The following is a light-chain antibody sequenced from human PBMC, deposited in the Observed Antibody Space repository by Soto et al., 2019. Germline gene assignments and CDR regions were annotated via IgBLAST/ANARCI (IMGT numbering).Light chain of an antibody. CDR3: QQYDSYSLT. Sequence: DIQMTQSPSTLSGSVGDRVTITCRASQTISSWLAWYQQKPGKAPNLLIYKASSLESGVPSRFSGSGSGTEFTLTISSLQPDDFATYYCQQYDSYSLTFGQGTRLEVK. V-gene: IGKV1-5*03. CDR1: QTISSW. CDR2: KAS. J-gene: IGKJ5*01.